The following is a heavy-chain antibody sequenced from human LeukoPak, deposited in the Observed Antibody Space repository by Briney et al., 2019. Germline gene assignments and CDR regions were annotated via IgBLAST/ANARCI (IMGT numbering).Heavy chain of an antibody. CDR2: INANSGGT. D-gene: IGHD2-21*02. V-gene: IGHV1-2*02. Sequence: ASVKVSCKASGYTFTDYYMHWLRHAPGQGLEWMGWINANSGGTIYAQKFQGRVTLTRDTSISAAYMELTTLTSDDTAVYFCARDGVGTYDYWGQGTLVTVSS. CDR1: GYTFTDYY. J-gene: IGHJ4*02. CDR3: ARDGVGTYDY.